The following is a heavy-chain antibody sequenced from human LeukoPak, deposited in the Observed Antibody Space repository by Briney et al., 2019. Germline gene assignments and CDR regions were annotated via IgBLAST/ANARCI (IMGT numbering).Heavy chain of an antibody. Sequence: PGGSLRLSCAASGFTFSNYSMNWVRQAPGKGLEWVSRISTTSSTIYYADSLKGRITISRDNAKSSLYLQMNSLRAEDTAVYYCATDGQSSGWYGFDYWGQETLVTVSS. CDR1: GFTFSNYS. J-gene: IGHJ4*02. V-gene: IGHV3-48*04. CDR3: ATDGQSSGWYGFDY. CDR2: ISTTSSTI. D-gene: IGHD6-19*01.